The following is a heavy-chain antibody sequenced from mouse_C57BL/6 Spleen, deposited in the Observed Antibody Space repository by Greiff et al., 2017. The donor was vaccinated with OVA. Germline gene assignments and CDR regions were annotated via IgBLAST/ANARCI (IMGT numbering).Heavy chain of an antibody. CDR3: ARWTTVVADWYFDV. D-gene: IGHD1-1*01. J-gene: IGHJ1*03. CDR1: GYTFTSYG. V-gene: IGHV1-81*01. Sequence: VQLQQSGAELARPGASVKLSCKASGYTFTSYGISWVKQRTGQGLEWIGEIYPRSGNTYYNEKFKGKATLTADKSSSTAYMELRSLTSEDSAVYFCARWTTVVADWYFDVWGTGTTVTVSS. CDR2: IYPRSGNT.